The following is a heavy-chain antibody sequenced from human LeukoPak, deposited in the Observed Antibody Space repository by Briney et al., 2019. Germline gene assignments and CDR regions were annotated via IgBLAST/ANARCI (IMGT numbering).Heavy chain of an antibody. CDR3: ARGTNYDFWSDLGGD. CDR1: GFTFSSYW. D-gene: IGHD3-3*01. CDR2: INTDGSSR. Sequence: GGSLGLSCAASGFTFSSYWMHWVRQAPGKGLVWVSRINTDGSSRDYADSVKGRFTISRDNAKNTLYLQMNSLRAEDTAVYYCARGTNYDFWSDLGGDWGQGTLVTVSS. J-gene: IGHJ4*02. V-gene: IGHV3-74*01.